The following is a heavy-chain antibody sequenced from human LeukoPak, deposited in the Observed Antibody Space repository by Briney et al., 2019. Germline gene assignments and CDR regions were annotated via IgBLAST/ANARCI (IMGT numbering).Heavy chain of an antibody. Sequence: GGSLRLSCAASGFTFSSYDMHWVRQATGKGLEWVSAIGTAGDTYYPGSVKGRFTISRENAKNSLYLQMNSLRAGDTAVYYCARASVRWLRKYWYFDLWGRGTLVTVSS. CDR2: IGTAGDT. CDR1: GFTFSSYD. D-gene: IGHD5-12*01. V-gene: IGHV3-13*01. J-gene: IGHJ2*01. CDR3: ARASVRWLRKYWYFDL.